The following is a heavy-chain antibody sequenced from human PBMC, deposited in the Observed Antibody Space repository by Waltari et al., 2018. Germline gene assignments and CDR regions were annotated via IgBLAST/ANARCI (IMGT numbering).Heavy chain of an antibody. CDR2: ISSADNKI. CDR3: ARGGWYSTGWYVRDY. Sequence: EVQLVESGGGLVKPGGSLRLSCAASGFTFSSYSMIWVRQAPGKGLDWVASISSADNKIYYADSLKGRITISRDNTKNSLHLQMNSLRAEDTAVYYCARGGWYSTGWYVRDYWGQGTLVTVSS. CDR1: GFTFSSYS. V-gene: IGHV3-21*01. J-gene: IGHJ4*02. D-gene: IGHD6-19*01.